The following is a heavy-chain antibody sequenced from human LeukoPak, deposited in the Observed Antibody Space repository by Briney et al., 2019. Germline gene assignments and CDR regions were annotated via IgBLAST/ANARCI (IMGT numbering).Heavy chain of an antibody. CDR2: ISGSGGST. CDR1: GFTFSSYG. Sequence: GGSLRLSCAASGFTFSSYGMSWVRQAPGKGLEWVSAISGSGGSTYYADSAKGRFTISRDNSKNTLYLQMNSLAIEDTAIYYCAKNRWGSVATPDSWGQGTVVTVSS. D-gene: IGHD5-12*01. J-gene: IGHJ4*02. CDR3: AKNRWGSVATPDS. V-gene: IGHV3-23*01.